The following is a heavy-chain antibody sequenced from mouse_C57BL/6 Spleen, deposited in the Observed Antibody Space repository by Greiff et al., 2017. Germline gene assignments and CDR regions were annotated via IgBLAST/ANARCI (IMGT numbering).Heavy chain of an antibody. CDR1: GFTFSSDA. J-gene: IGHJ4*01. V-gene: IGHV5-4*01. CDR3: GRDRYYYGSSYGYAMDY. CDR2: ISDGGSYT. Sequence: EVKLMESGGGLVQPGGSLKLSCAASGFTFSSDAMSWVRQTPEKRLEWVATISDGGSYTYYPDNVKGRFPISRDNAKNNMYLQMGHLKSEDTVIYYCGRDRYYYGSSYGYAMDYWGQGTSVTVSS. D-gene: IGHD1-1*01.